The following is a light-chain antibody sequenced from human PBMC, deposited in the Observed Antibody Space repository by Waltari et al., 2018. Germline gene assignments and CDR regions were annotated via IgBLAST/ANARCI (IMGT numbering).Light chain of an antibody. V-gene: IGLV2-11*01. CDR2: DVT. CDR3: CSYATTYTYVV. CDR1: VSDIGGYNY. Sequence: QSALTQPRSVPGSPGQSVTISCTGGVSDIGGYNYVSWYQQYPGKGPRLLIYDVTKRPSGVPDRFSGSKSGNTASLTISGLQAEDEADYFCCSYATTYTYVVLGGGTRLTVL. J-gene: IGLJ2*01.